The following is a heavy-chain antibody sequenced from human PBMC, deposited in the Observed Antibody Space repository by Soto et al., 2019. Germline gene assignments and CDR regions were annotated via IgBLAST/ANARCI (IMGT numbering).Heavy chain of an antibody. V-gene: IGHV4-39*01. D-gene: IGHD2-15*01. CDR3: ARGYCSGGSCYSPGYYYYGMDV. J-gene: IGHJ6*02. CDR1: GGSISISSYY. Sequence: SETLSLTCTVSGGSISISSYYWGCIRQPPGKGLEWIGSIYYSGSTYYNPSLKSRVTISVDTSKNQFSLKLSSVTAADTAVYYCARGYCSGGSCYSPGYYYYGMDVWGQGTTVTVS. CDR2: IYYSGST.